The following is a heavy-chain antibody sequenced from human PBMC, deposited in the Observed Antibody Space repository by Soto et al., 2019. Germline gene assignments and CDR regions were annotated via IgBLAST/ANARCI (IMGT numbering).Heavy chain of an antibody. CDR1: RGYITSSSYS. CDR3: ARGLRWTRAFDF. Sequence: QLQLQESGPGRVKPSETLSLTCSVSRGYITSSSYSWGWIRQSPGTGLQWIGSMSHTGSTFYNPSLKGRVAISVEPSKTQISLKLSSVTAADTGTYYCARGLRWTRAFDFWGQGTLVAVSS. D-gene: IGHD4-17*01. CDR2: MSHTGST. V-gene: IGHV4-39*01. J-gene: IGHJ4*02.